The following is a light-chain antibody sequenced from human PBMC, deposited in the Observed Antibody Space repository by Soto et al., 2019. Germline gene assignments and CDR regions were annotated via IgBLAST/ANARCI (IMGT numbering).Light chain of an antibody. CDR3: QQGRMSPIT. Sequence: ENVFTLSPCTLSLSPAERATLSCRASQSVSSSYLAWYQQKPGQAPRLLIYGASSRATGIPDRFSGSGSGTDFTLTSSSLEPEDFAVYYCQQGRMSPITFGQGTRLEIK. CDR1: QSVSSSY. V-gene: IGKV3-20*01. J-gene: IGKJ5*01. CDR2: GAS.